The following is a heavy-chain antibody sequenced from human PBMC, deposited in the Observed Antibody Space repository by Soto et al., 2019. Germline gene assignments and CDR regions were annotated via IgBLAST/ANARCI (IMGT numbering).Heavy chain of an antibody. CDR1: GYTFTSYG. Sequence: ASVKVSCKASGYTFTSYGISWVRQAPGQGLEWMGWISAYNGNTNDAQKLQGRVTMTTDTYTSTAYMELRSLRSDDTAVYYCARDECSSTSCYGYGSAFDIWGQGTMVTVSS. CDR3: ARDECSSTSCYGYGSAFDI. D-gene: IGHD2-2*01. CDR2: ISAYNGNT. V-gene: IGHV1-18*04. J-gene: IGHJ3*02.